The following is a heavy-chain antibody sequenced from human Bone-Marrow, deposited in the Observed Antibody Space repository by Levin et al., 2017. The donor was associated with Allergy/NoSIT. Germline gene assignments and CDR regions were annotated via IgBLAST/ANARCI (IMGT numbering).Heavy chain of an antibody. V-gene: IGHV3-33*01. CDR2: IWYDGSNK. Sequence: PGGSLRLSCAASGFTFSSYGMHWVRQAPGKGLEWVAVIWYDGSNKYYADSVKGRFTISRDNSKNTLYLQMNSLRAEDTAVYYCARDGSGRGWFDPWGQGTLVTVSS. J-gene: IGHJ5*02. CDR1: GFTFSSYG. D-gene: IGHD3-10*01. CDR3: ARDGSGRGWFDP.